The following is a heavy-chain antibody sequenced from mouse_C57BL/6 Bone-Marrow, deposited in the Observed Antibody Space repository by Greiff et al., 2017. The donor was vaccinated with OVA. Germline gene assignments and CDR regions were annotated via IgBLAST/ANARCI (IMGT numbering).Heavy chain of an antibody. CDR2: IDPSDSET. CDR1: GYTFTSYW. J-gene: IGHJ2*01. Sequence: QVQLQQPGAELVRPGSSVKLSCKASGYTFTSYWMHWVKQRPIQGLEWIGNIDPSDSETHYNQKFKDKATLTVDKSSSTAYMQLSSLTSEDSAVYYCAREFPYYYGSSYHFDYWGQGTTLTVSS. D-gene: IGHD1-1*01. V-gene: IGHV1-52*01. CDR3: AREFPYYYGSSYHFDY.